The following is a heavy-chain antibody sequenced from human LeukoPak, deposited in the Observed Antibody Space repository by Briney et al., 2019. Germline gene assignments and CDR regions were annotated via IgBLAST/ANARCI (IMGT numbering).Heavy chain of an antibody. CDR3: ARDAYFPLYYYYMDV. CDR2: IYTSGST. D-gene: IGHD3-9*01. CDR1: GGSISSYY. V-gene: IGHV4-4*07. J-gene: IGHJ6*03. Sequence: SETLSLTCTVSGGSISSYYWSWIRQPAGKGLEWIGRIYTSGSTNYNPSLKSRVTMSVDTSKNQFSLKLSSVTAADTAVYYCARDAYFPLYYYYMDVWGKGTTVTVSS.